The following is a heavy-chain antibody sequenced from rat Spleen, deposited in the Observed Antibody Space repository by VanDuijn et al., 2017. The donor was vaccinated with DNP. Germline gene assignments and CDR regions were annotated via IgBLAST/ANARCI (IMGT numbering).Heavy chain of an antibody. Sequence: EVQLVKSGGGLVQPGRSLKLSCAASGFTFSDYYMAWVRQAPMKGLEWVAYIHYDGGSTYYGDSVKGRFTISRDNAKSTLYLQMNSLRSEDMATYYCVRHYYDGSYYFDFWGPGTMVTVSS. CDR2: IHYDGGST. J-gene: IGHJ1*01. CDR1: GFTFSDYY. CDR3: VRHYYDGSYYFDF. D-gene: IGHD1-12*02. V-gene: IGHV5-22*01.